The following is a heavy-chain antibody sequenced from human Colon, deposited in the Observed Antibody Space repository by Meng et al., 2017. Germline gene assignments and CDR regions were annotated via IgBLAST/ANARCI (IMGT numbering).Heavy chain of an antibody. D-gene: IGHD1-26*01. CDR3: AGGPWEFDY. CDR1: GASVSSGNHY. CDR2: VDYSGST. J-gene: IGHJ4*02. Sequence: QGQLQESGPGLLRPSETLSLTCTVSGASVSSGNHYWNWIRQPPGKGLEYIAYVDYSGSTHYNPSLKSRVTMSVDTSKKQLSLKLSSVTAADTAVYYCAGGPWEFDYWGQGTLVTVSS. V-gene: IGHV4-61*01.